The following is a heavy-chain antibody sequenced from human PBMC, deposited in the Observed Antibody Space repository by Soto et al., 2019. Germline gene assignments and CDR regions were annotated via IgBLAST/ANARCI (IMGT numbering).Heavy chain of an antibody. J-gene: IGHJ4*02. D-gene: IGHD3-10*01. Sequence: GGSLRLSCAASGFTFSSYAMHWVRQAPGKGLEWVAVISYDGSNKYYAASVKGRCTISRDNSKNTLFLQMNSLRAEETAVYYCAKVILGITGPTWAGKGGLDYWGQGTLVTVSS. V-gene: IGHV3-30-3*01. CDR1: GFTFSSYA. CDR2: ISYDGSNK. CDR3: AKVILGITGPTWAGKGGLDY.